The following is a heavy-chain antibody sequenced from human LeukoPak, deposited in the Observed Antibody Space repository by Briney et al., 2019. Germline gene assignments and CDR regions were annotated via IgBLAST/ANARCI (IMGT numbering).Heavy chain of an antibody. Sequence: ASVKVSCKASGYTFTSYGISWVRQAPGQGLEWTGWISAYNGNTNYAQKLQGRVTMTTDTSTSTAYMELRSLRSDDTAVYYCARDPYYYGSGSYYPFDYWGQGTLVTVSS. CDR2: ISAYNGNT. V-gene: IGHV1-18*01. CDR3: ARDPYYYGSGSYYPFDY. J-gene: IGHJ4*02. D-gene: IGHD3-10*01. CDR1: GYTFTSYG.